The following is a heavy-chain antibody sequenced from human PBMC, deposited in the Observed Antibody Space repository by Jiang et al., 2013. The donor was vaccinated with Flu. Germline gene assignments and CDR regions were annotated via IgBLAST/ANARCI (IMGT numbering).Heavy chain of an antibody. Sequence: GPGLVKPSETLSLTCTVSGGSIDTTDYYWGWIRQPPGKGLEWLGNIYYDGTTNYSPSLKSRVTMSVDTSKGQFSLRLTSVTAADTAVYYCARHLGTHNTLITVVFNWLDPWGLGTLVTVSS. J-gene: IGHJ5*02. CDR1: GGSIDTTDYY. CDR2: IYYDGTT. D-gene: IGHD3-22*01. V-gene: IGHV4-39*07. CDR3: ARHLGTHNTLITVVFNWLDP.